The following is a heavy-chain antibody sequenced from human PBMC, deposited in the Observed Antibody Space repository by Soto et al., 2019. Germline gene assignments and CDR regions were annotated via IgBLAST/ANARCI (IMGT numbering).Heavy chain of an antibody. CDR3: ACQSGSGSYSA. V-gene: IGHV1-69*06. J-gene: IGHJ5*02. CDR2: TIPIFGTA. D-gene: IGHD3-10*01. Sequence: QVQLVQSGAEVKKPGSSVKVSCKASGGTFSSSVISWVRQAPGQGLEWMAGTIPIFGTANYAQKFQGRVTVSADKSTSTAYMELSSLRSDDTAVYYCACQSGSGSYSAWGQGTLVTVSS. CDR1: GGTFSSSV.